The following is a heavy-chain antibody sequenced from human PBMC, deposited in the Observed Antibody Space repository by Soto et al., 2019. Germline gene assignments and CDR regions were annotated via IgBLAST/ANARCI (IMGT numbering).Heavy chain of an antibody. CDR2: IKQDGSEK. J-gene: IGHJ6*02. V-gene: IGHV3-7*01. CDR1: GFTFSSYW. D-gene: IGHD6-19*01. Sequence: PVGSLRLSCAASGFTFSSYWMSWVRQAPGKGLEWVANIKQDGSEKYYVDSVKGRFTISRDNAKNSLYLQMNSLRAEDTAVYYCARESSRPLYQWLYLYYYYGMDVWGQGTTVTVSS. CDR3: ARESSRPLYQWLYLYYYYGMDV.